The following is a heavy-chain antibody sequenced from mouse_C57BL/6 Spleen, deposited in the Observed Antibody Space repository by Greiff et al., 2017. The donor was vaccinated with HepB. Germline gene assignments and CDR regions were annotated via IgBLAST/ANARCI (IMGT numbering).Heavy chain of an antibody. CDR1: GFSFNTYA. Sequence: EVHLVESGGGLVQPKGSLKLSCAASGFSFNTYAMNWVRQAPGKGLEWVARIRSKSNNYATYYADSVKDRFTISRDDSESMLYLQMNNLKTEDTAMYYWVRQGGYFDYWGQGTTLTVSS. J-gene: IGHJ2*01. CDR3: VRQGGYFDY. V-gene: IGHV10-1*01. CDR2: IRSKSNNYAT.